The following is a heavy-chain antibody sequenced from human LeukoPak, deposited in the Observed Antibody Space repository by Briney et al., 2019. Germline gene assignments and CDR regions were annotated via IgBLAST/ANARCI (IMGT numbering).Heavy chain of an antibody. D-gene: IGHD3-22*01. CDR3: ARTYYYDSSGYYFDY. V-gene: IGHV1-18*01. J-gene: IGHJ4*02. Sequence: ASVKVSCKASGYTFTSYGISWVRQAPGQGLEWMGWISAYNGYTNYAQKLQGRVTMTRDTSTSTAYLDLRSLRSEDTAVYYCARTYYYDSSGYYFDYWGQGTLVTVSS. CDR2: ISAYNGYT. CDR1: GYTFTSYG.